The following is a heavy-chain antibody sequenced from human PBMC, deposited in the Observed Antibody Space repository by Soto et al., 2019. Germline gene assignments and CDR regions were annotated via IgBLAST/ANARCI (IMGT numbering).Heavy chain of an antibody. J-gene: IGHJ4*02. CDR1: GGSISSGDYY. Sequence: QVQLQESGPGLVKPSQTLSLTCTVSGGSISSGDYYWSWIRQPPGKGLEWIGYIYYSGSTYYNPSLKSRVTISVVTSKNQFSLKLSSVTAADTAVYYCARFTDYDILTGYYTFDYWGQGTLVTVSS. CDR2: IYYSGST. V-gene: IGHV4-30-4*01. D-gene: IGHD3-9*01. CDR3: ARFTDYDILTGYYTFDY.